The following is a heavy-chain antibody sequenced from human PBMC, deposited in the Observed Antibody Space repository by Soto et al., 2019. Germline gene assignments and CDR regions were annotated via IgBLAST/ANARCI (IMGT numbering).Heavy chain of an antibody. CDR3: ATNSITMIVVVPQLDAFDI. CDR1: GYSFTSFG. J-gene: IGHJ3*02. D-gene: IGHD3-22*01. V-gene: IGHV1-24*01. CDR2: FDPEDGET. Sequence: ASVKVSCKASGYSFTSFGFSWVRQAPGQGLEWMGGFDPEDGETIYAQKFQGRVTMTEDTSTDTAYMELSSLRSEDTAVYYCATNSITMIVVVPQLDAFDIWGQGTMVTVS.